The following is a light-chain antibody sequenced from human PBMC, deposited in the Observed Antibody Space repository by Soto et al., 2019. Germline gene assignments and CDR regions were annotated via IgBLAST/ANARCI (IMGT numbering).Light chain of an antibody. V-gene: IGLV2-23*02. CDR1: SSDVGSYNL. J-gene: IGLJ3*02. Sequence: QSVLTQPASVSGSPGQSITISCTGTSSDVGSYNLVSWYQQLPGKAPKLIIYEVNDRPSGISKRFSGSKSGNTASLTISGLQAEDEADYYCCSYAGSSIVVFGGGTQLTVL. CDR2: EVN. CDR3: CSYAGSSIVV.